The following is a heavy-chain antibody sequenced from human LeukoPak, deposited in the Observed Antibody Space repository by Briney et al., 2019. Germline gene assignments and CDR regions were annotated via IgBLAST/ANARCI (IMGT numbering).Heavy chain of an antibody. Sequence: GGSLRLSCAVSEFTFSNYGMHWVRQAPGKGLEWVAFISYDGSNEYYADSVKGRFTISRDNSKNTLYLQMNSLRAEDTAVYYCAKDLNYGGNSPFGYWGQGTPVTVFS. J-gene: IGHJ4*02. D-gene: IGHD4-23*01. CDR2: ISYDGSNE. CDR1: EFTFSNYG. V-gene: IGHV3-30*18. CDR3: AKDLNYGGNSPFGY.